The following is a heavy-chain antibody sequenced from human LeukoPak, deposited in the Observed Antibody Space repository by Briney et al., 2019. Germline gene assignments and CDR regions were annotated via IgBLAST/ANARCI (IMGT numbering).Heavy chain of an antibody. D-gene: IGHD4-17*01. CDR2: IIPIFGTA. V-gene: IGHV1-69*06. CDR3: ARDDYGDYAVY. Sequence: ASVTVSCKASGGTSSSYAISWVRQAPGQGLEWMGGIIPIFGTANYAQKFQGRVTITADKSTSTAYMELSSLRSEDTAVYYCARDDYGDYAVYWGQGTLVTVSS. J-gene: IGHJ4*02. CDR1: GGTSSSYA.